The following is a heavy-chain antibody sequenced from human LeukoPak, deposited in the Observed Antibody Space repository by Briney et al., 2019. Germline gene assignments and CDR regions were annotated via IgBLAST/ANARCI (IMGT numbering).Heavy chain of an antibody. CDR2: ISGTVGGTT. Sequence: GGSLRLSCAASGFSLRSSDMNWIRQAPGKGLEWVSAISGTVGGTTYYANSVKGRFTISRDNSRNTLYLQMNSLRTEDTAVYYCAKAGSIRFDYWGQGTLVTVSS. J-gene: IGHJ4*02. V-gene: IGHV3-23*01. CDR1: GFSLRSSD. D-gene: IGHD1-26*01. CDR3: AKAGSIRFDY.